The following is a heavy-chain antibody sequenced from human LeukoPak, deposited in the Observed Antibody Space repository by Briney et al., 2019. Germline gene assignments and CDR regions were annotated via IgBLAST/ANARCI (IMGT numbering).Heavy chain of an antibody. CDR2: IYTSGST. CDR3: AREAQYCSGSSCYGGYFQH. J-gene: IGHJ1*01. V-gene: IGHV4-61*02. CDR1: GGSISSGSYY. D-gene: IGHD2-15*01. Sequence: SETLSLTCTVSGGSISSGSYYWSWIRQPAGKGLEWIGRIYTSGSTNYNPSLKSRVTISVDTSKNHLSLRLTSVTAADMAVYYCAREAQYCSGSSCYGGYFQHWGQGTLVTVSS.